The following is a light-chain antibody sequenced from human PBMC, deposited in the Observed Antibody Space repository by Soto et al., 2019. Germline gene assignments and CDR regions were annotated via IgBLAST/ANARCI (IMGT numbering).Light chain of an antibody. CDR2: DVS. V-gene: IGLV2-14*01. J-gene: IGLJ1*01. CDR1: SSDVGDYNY. CDR3: SSYISSGNXV. Sequence: QSALTQPASVSGSPGQSITISCTGTSSDVGDYNYVSWYQQHPDKAPKVIIYDVSNRPSGVSNRFSGSKSGNTASLTISVLLAEDEADYYCSSYISSGNXVFGTGTKVTVL.